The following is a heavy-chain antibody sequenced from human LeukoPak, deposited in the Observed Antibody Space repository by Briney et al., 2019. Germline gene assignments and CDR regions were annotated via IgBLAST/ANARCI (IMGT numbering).Heavy chain of an antibody. CDR3: ARNEAGSYGYCDN. CDR2: IYSSGIT. D-gene: IGHD5-18*01. V-gene: IGHV4-4*07. Sequence: PSETLSLTCTVSGGSIDNYYWSWIRQPAGKGLEWSGRIYSSGITNYNPSLKSRVTMSVDTSKNQFSLKLRSVTAADTAVYYCARNEAGSYGYCDNWGQGTLVSVSS. J-gene: IGHJ4*02. CDR1: GGSIDNYY.